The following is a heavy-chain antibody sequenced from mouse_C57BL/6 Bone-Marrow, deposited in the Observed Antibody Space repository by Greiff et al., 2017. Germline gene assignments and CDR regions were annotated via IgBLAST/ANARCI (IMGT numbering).Heavy chain of an antibody. Sequence: EVQLQQSGPVLVKPGASVKMSCKASGYTFTDYYMNWVKQSHGKSLEWIGVINPYNGGTSYNQKFKGKATLTVDKSSSTAYMELNSLTSEDSAVYYCARRDGNYVAWFAYWGQGTLVTVSA. J-gene: IGHJ3*01. CDR3: ARRDGNYVAWFAY. CDR1: GYTFTDYY. D-gene: IGHD2-1*01. V-gene: IGHV1-19*01. CDR2: INPYNGGT.